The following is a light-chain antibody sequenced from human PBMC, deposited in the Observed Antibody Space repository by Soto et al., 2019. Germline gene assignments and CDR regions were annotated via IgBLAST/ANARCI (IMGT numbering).Light chain of an antibody. J-gene: IGLJ1*01. CDR3: CSSAGGGTYV. Sequence: QSVLTQPASVSGSPGQSIAISCTGTRSDVGSYDLVSWYQQHPGKAPKLMIYEVTKRPSGVSSRFSGSKSGNTASLTISGLQAEDDADYYCCSSAGGGTYVFGTGTKVTVL. CDR1: RSDVGSYDL. CDR2: EVT. V-gene: IGLV2-23*02.